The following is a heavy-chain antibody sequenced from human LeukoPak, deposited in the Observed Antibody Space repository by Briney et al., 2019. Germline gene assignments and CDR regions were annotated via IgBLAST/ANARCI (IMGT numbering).Heavy chain of an antibody. Sequence: GGSLRLTCAASDCTFSVVWMAWVRQAPGKGLEWVSIIKQDGSETHYVDSVKGRFSISRDNAKNPLYLQMNRLRGEDTALYYCVRGTGWLLDSWGQGTLVSVS. CDR3: VRGTGWLLDS. V-gene: IGHV3-7*04. J-gene: IGHJ5*01. CDR1: DCTFSVVW. CDR2: IKQDGSET. D-gene: IGHD6-19*01.